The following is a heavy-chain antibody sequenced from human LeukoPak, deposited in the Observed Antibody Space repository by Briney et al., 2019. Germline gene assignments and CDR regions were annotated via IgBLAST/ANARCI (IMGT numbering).Heavy chain of an antibody. J-gene: IGHJ5*02. V-gene: IGHV3-23*01. CDR3: ARWYYYETSGLYYGSFDN. CDR1: GFTLSSYG. CDR2: IIGSGSST. Sequence: GGSLRLSCAASGFTLSSYGMSWVRQAPGKGLQWVSVIIGSGSSTYYADSVKGRFTISRDNARNTLYLQMNSLRAEDTAVYYCARWYYYETSGLYYGSFDNWGQGTLVTVSS. D-gene: IGHD3-22*01.